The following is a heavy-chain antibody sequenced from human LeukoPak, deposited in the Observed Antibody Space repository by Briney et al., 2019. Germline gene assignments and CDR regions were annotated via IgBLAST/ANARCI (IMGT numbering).Heavy chain of an antibody. D-gene: IGHD6-13*01. V-gene: IGHV4-39*01. CDR3: ARHVVAADVDY. Sequence: SETLSLTCTVSGGSISSSSYYWGWIRQPPGKGLEWIGSIYYSGSTYYNPSLKSRVTISVDTSKNQFSLKLSSVTAADTAVYYCARHVVAADVDYWGKGTLVTVSS. CDR2: IYYSGST. J-gene: IGHJ4*02. CDR1: GGSISSSSYY.